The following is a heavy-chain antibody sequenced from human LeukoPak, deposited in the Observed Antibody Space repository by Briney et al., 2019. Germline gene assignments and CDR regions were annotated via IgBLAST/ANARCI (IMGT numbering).Heavy chain of an antibody. D-gene: IGHD6-6*01. Sequence: PGGSLRLSCAASGFTFSSYGMSWVRQAPGKGLEWVSAISGSGGSTYYADSVKGRFTISRDNSKNTLYLQMNSLRAEDTAVYYCAKSSIAARPFNWFDPWGQGTLVTVSS. CDR1: GFTFSSYG. CDR3: AKSSIAARPFNWFDP. CDR2: ISGSGGST. J-gene: IGHJ5*02. V-gene: IGHV3-23*01.